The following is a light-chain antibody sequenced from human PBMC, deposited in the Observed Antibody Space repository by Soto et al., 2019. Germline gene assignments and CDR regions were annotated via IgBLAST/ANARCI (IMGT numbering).Light chain of an antibody. CDR2: GAS. V-gene: IGKV3-20*01. CDR3: QQSYTTPWR. Sequence: ENVMTQSPGTLSLSPGERSTLSCRASQSVSTNYVAWYQQKPGQAPRLLIYGASSRASGIPDRFRGSGSGIDFTLTISSLQPEDFATYYCQQSYTTPWRFGQGTKVDIK. CDR1: QSVSTNY. J-gene: IGKJ1*01.